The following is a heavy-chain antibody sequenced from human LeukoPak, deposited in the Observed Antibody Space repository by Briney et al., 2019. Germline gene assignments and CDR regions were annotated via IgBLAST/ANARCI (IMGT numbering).Heavy chain of an antibody. Sequence: SETLSLTCTVSGGSISSGNYYWSWIRQPPGKGLEYIGYIYYSGSTYYNPSLNSRVTISVDRSKNRFSLELNSVTAADTAVYYCATVDAAMVPSDSWGQGTLVTVSS. CDR2: IYYSGST. D-gene: IGHD5-18*01. J-gene: IGHJ4*02. CDR1: GGSISSGNYY. CDR3: ATVDAAMVPSDS. V-gene: IGHV4-30-2*01.